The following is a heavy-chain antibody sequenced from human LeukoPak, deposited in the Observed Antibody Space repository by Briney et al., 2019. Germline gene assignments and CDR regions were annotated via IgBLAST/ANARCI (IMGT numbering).Heavy chain of an antibody. D-gene: IGHD6-13*01. V-gene: IGHV3-7*03. Sequence: GGSLRLSCAASGFTFSNLWMSWVRQAPGKGLKWVANIKQDGSEKYYVDSVKGRFTISRDNAQNSLYLQMNSLRAEDTAIYYCATSTAAAGTSDYWGQGTLVTVSS. CDR3: ATSTAAAGTSDY. CDR1: GFTFSNLW. J-gene: IGHJ4*02. CDR2: IKQDGSEK.